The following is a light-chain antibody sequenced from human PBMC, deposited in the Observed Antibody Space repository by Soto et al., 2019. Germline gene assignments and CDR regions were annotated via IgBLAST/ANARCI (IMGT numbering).Light chain of an antibody. CDR1: QSVGSN. J-gene: IGKJ4*01. V-gene: IGKV3-15*01. Sequence: IVMTQSQATLSVSPGERATLSCRASQSVGSNLAWYQQTPGQAPRLLMYGAPTRAAGLPARFSGSGSGTEFTLTISSLQSEDFAVYCCQQYNNWPLTFGGGTKVEI. CDR2: GAP. CDR3: QQYNNWPLT.